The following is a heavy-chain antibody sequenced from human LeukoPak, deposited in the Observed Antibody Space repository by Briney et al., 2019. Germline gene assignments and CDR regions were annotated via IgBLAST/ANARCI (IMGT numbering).Heavy chain of an antibody. CDR2: IYHSGST. D-gene: IGHD2-2*01. J-gene: IGHJ3*02. CDR1: GGSISSGGYY. Sequence: PSQTLSLTCTVSGGSISSGGYYWRWIRQPPGKGLEWIGYIYHSGSTYYNPSLKSRVTISVDRSKNQFSLKLSSVTAADTAVYYCARDRGGLGYCSTTSCPPYRYAFDIWGQGTMVTVSS. V-gene: IGHV4-30-2*01. CDR3: ARDRGGLGYCSTTSCPPYRYAFDI.